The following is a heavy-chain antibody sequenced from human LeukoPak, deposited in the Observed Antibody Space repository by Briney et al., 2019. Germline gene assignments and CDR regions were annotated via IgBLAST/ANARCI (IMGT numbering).Heavy chain of an antibody. J-gene: IGHJ4*02. V-gene: IGHV3-53*01. D-gene: IGHD3-3*01. Sequence: GGSLRLSCAASGFTVSSNYMSWVRQAPGKGLEWVSVIYSGGSTYYADSVKGRFTISRDNSKNTLYLQMNSLRAEDTAVYYCARVYYDFWSGYYPYYFDYWGRGTLVTVSS. CDR3: ARVYYDFWSGYYPYYFDY. CDR1: GFTVSSNY. CDR2: IYSGGST.